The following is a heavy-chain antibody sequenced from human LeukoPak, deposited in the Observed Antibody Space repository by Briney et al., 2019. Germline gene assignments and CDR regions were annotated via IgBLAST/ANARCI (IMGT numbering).Heavy chain of an antibody. V-gene: IGHV3-11*01. J-gene: IGHJ4*02. CDR3: ARERSCDFWSGYYPGDY. CDR2: ISSSGSTI. Sequence: GGSLRLSCAASGFTFSDYYMSWIRQAPGKGLEWVSYISSSGSTIYYADSVKGRFTISRDNAKNSLYLQMNSLRAEDTAVYYCARERSCDFWSGYYPGDYWGQGTLVTVSS. D-gene: IGHD3-3*01. CDR1: GFTFSDYY.